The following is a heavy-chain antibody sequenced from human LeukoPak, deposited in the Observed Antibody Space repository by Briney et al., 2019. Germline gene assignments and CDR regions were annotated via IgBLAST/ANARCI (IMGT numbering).Heavy chain of an antibody. V-gene: IGHV3-23*01. CDR2: ISGSGGST. J-gene: IGHJ4*02. CDR3: ARARGITMTSFYYFDY. Sequence: GASLRLSCAASGVTFSSYAMSWVRQAPGKGLEWDSAISGSGGSTYYADSVKGRFTISRDNSKNTLYLQMNSLRAEDTAVYYCARARGITMTSFYYFDYWGQGTLVTVSS. CDR1: GVTFSSYA. D-gene: IGHD3-22*01.